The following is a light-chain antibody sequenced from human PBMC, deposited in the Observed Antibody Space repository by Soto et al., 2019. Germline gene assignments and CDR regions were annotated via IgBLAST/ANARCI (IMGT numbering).Light chain of an antibody. J-gene: IGKJ3*01. CDR1: QSVSSNY. V-gene: IGKV3-20*01. CDR3: QHYGTSRVT. CDR2: GAS. Sequence: EIVLTQSPGTLSLSPGERATLSCRASQSVSSNYLAWYQQKPGQAPRLLIYGASSRATGVPDRFSGSGSGTDFTLTISILEPEDFAVYSCQHYGTSRVTFGPGTKVDIK.